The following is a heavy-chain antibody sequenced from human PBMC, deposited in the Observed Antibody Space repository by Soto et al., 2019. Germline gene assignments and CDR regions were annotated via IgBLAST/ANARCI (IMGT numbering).Heavy chain of an antibody. J-gene: IGHJ4*02. CDR3: ARAPVDLYDSSGYYY. V-gene: IGHV1-3*01. Sequence: ASVKVSCKASGCTFTSYAMHWVRQAPGQRLEWMGWINAGNGNTKYSQKFQGRVTITRDTSASTAYMELSSLRPEDTAVYYRARAPVDLYDSSGYYYWGQGTLVTVSS. CDR1: GCTFTSYA. D-gene: IGHD3-22*01. CDR2: INAGNGNT.